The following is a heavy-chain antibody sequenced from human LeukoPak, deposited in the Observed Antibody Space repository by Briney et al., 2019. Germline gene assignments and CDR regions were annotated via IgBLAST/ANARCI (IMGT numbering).Heavy chain of an antibody. V-gene: IGHV1-24*01. CDR1: GYTLIELS. Sequence: ASVKVSCQVSGYTLIELSMHWVRQAPGKGREWMGDFDSEDGEAIYAQKLQVRVTMTEDTSTDTAYMELSSLRSKEPAVYYCATEPPQSDILTGYSRTPAFDIWGQGTMVTVSS. CDR3: ATEPPQSDILTGYSRTPAFDI. CDR2: FDSEDGEA. D-gene: IGHD3-9*01. J-gene: IGHJ3*02.